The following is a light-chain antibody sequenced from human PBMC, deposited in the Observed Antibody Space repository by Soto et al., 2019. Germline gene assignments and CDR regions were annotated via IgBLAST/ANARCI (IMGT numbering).Light chain of an antibody. V-gene: IGKV1-5*01. CDR2: DAS. Sequence: DIKMTQSPSTLSASVGDRVTITCRASQSISSWLAWYQQKPGKAPKLLIYDASSLESGVPSRFSGSGSGTEFTLTISSLQPHDFATYYCQQYNSYPWTFGQGTKVEIK. CDR3: QQYNSYPWT. J-gene: IGKJ1*01. CDR1: QSISSW.